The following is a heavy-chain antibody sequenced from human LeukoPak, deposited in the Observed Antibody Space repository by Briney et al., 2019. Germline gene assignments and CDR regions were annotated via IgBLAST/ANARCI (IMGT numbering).Heavy chain of an antibody. CDR1: GFTFSSYW. CDR2: IKQDGSEK. V-gene: IGHV3-7*01. J-gene: IGHJ4*02. CDR3: ARARYYDSSGYKYYFDY. Sequence: GGSLRLSCAASGFTFSSYWMSWVRQAPGKGLEWVANIKQDGSEKYYVDSVKGRFTISRDNAKNSLYLQMNSLRAEDTAVYYCARARYYDSSGYKYYFDYWGQGTLVTVSS. D-gene: IGHD3-22*01.